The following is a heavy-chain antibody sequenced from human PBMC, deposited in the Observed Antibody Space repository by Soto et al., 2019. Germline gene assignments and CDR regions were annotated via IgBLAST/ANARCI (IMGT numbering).Heavy chain of an antibody. CDR1: GFTFSSYS. D-gene: IGHD2-2*02. V-gene: IGHV3-21*01. Sequence: GGSLRLSCAASGFTFSSYSMNWVRQAPGKGLEWVSSISSSSSYIYYADSVKGRFTISRDNAKNSLYLQMNSLRAEDTAVYYCARSELVVVVPAAIGWFDPWGKGTLVTVS. CDR3: ARSELVVVVPAAIGWFDP. CDR2: ISSSSSYI. J-gene: IGHJ5*02.